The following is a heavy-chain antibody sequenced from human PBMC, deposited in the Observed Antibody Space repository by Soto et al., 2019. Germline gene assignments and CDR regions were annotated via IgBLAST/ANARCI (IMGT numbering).Heavy chain of an antibody. Sequence: QLQLQESGPGLVKPSETLSLTCTVSGGSISSSSYYWGWIRQPPGKGLEWIGSIYYSGSTYYNPSLKSRVTISVDTSKNQFSLKLSSVTAADTAVYYCARPGPSGSYLNWFDPWGQGTLVTVSS. CDR3: ARPGPSGSYLNWFDP. CDR1: GGSISSSSYY. CDR2: IYYSGST. D-gene: IGHD1-26*01. J-gene: IGHJ5*02. V-gene: IGHV4-39*01.